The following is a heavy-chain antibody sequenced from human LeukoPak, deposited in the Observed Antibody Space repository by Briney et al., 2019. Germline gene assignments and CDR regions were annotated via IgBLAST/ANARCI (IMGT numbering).Heavy chain of an antibody. CDR2: IYYSGST. Sequence: SETLSLTCTVSGGSISSSPYYWGWIRQPPGKGLEWIGTIYYSGSTYYNPSLKSRVTISVDTSKNQFSLKLTSVTAADTAVYYCARTHCSGGSCYYFDYWGQGTLVTVSS. D-gene: IGHD2-15*01. V-gene: IGHV4-39*01. J-gene: IGHJ4*02. CDR3: ARTHCSGGSCYYFDY. CDR1: GGSISSSPYY.